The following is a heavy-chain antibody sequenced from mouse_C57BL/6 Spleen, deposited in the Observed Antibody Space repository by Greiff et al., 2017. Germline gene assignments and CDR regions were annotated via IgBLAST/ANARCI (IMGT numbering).Heavy chain of an antibody. J-gene: IGHJ2*01. V-gene: IGHV1-42*01. CDR3: ARRRYYYGSNYFDY. D-gene: IGHD1-1*01. Sequence: VQLKQSGPELVKPGASVTISCKASGYSFTGYYMNWVKQSPEKSLEWIGETNPSTGGTTYNQKFKAKATLTVDKSSRTAYMQLKSLTSEDSAVYYCARRRYYYGSNYFDYWGQGTTLTVSS. CDR1: GYSFTGYY. CDR2: TNPSTGGT.